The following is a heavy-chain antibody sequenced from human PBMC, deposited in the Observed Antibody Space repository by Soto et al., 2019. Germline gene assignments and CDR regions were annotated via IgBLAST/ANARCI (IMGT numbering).Heavy chain of an antibody. Sequence: PSETLSLTCTVSGGSISSGDYYWSWIRQPPGKGLEWIGYIYYSGSTYYNPSLKSRVTISVDTSKNQFSLKLSSVTAADTAVYYCARGVRWELLFLDWFDPWGQGTLVTVSS. CDR2: IYYSGST. CDR1: GGSISSGDYY. V-gene: IGHV4-30-4*01. D-gene: IGHD1-26*01. J-gene: IGHJ5*02. CDR3: ARGVRWELLFLDWFDP.